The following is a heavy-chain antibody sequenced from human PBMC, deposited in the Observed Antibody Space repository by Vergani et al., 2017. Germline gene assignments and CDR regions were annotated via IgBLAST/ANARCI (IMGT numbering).Heavy chain of an antibody. CDR1: GFTFSSYG. CDR2: IWYDGSNK. V-gene: IGHV3-33*01. Sequence: QVQLVESGGGVVQPGRSLRLSCAASGFTFSSYGMHWVRQAPGKGVEWVAVIWYDGSNKYYADSGKGRFTISRDNSKNTLYLQMNSLRDEDTAVYYCARDSKEVAGTRAYYYYYMDVWGKGTTVTVSS. J-gene: IGHJ6*03. D-gene: IGHD6-19*01. CDR3: ARDSKEVAGTRAYYYYYMDV.